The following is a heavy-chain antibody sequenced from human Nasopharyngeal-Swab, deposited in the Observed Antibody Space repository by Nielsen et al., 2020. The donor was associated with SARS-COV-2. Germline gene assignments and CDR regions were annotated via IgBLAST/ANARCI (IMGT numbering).Heavy chain of an antibody. CDR2: INHSGST. D-gene: IGHD5-12*01. V-gene: IGHV4-34*01. CDR1: GGSFSGYY. J-gene: IGHJ6*03. Sequence: SETLSLTCAVSGGSFSGYYWSWIRQPPGKGLEWIGEINHSGSTNYNPSLKSRVIISVDTSKNQFSLKLSSVTAADTAVYYCARGRHIVATILRYYYYMDVWGKGTTVTVSS. CDR3: ARGRHIVATILRYYYYMDV.